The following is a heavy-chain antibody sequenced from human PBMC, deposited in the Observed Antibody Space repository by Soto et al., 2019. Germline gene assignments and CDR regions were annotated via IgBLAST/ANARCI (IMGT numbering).Heavy chain of an antibody. CDR3: ARRDSSTGYYFDY. V-gene: IGHV4-34*01. Sequence: NPSETLSLTCAVYGGSFSGYYWSWIRQPPGKGLEWIGEINHSGSTNYNPSLKSRVTISVDTSKNQFSLKLSSVTAADTAVYYCARRDSSTGYYFDYWGQGTLVTVSS. CDR1: GGSFSGYY. CDR2: INHSGST. D-gene: IGHD6-13*01. J-gene: IGHJ4*02.